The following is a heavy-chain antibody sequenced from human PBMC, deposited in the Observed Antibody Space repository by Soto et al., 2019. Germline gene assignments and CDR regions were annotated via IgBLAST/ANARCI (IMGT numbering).Heavy chain of an antibody. D-gene: IGHD3-22*01. V-gene: IGHV3-23*01. CDR2: ISSSGGGT. CDR3: TKDQVEGYYYTSGFQGY. Sequence: QSGGSVRLSCVASGFRFSSYAMSWVRQAPGKGLDWVSTISSSGGGTYYADSVKGRFTISRDNLKNTLYLQMNSLRAEDTAVYYCTKDQVEGYYYTSGFQGYSGPGTLVTVST. J-gene: IGHJ1*01. CDR1: GFRFSSYA.